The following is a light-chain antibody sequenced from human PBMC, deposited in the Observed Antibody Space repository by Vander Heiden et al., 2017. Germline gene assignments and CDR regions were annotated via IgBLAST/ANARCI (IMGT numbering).Light chain of an antibody. V-gene: IGKV3-11*01. CDR1: QSVSIY. Sequence: EIVLTPSPATLSLSPGERATLSCRASQSVSIYLAWYQQKPGQAPILLIYDASRATGIPARFSGSGSGTDFTLTINSLEPEDFAVYFCQHRSTWPLTFGGGTKVEIK. J-gene: IGKJ4*01. CDR2: DAS. CDR3: QHRSTWPLT.